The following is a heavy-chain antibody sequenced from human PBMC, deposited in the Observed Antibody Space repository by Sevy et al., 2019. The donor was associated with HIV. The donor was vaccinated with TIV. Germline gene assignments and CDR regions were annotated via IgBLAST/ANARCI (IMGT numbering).Heavy chain of an antibody. J-gene: IGHJ4*02. D-gene: IGHD1-26*01. CDR2: ISWNSGSI. CDR1: GFTFDDYA. Sequence: GGSLRLSCAASGFTFDDYAMHWVRQAPGKGLEWVSGISWNSGSIGYADSVKGRFTISRDNAKNSLYLQMNSLRAEDMALYYCAKEEMGATGTFDYWGQGTLVTVSS. CDR3: AKEEMGATGTFDY. V-gene: IGHV3-9*03.